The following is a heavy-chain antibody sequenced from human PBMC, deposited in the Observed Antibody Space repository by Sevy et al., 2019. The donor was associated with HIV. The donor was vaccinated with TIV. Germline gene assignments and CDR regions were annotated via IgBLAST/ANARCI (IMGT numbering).Heavy chain of an antibody. CDR3: ARYEDFLRGGFDP. V-gene: IGHV4-39*01. CDR2: IYYSGST. D-gene: IGHD3-10*01. CDR1: GGSISSSSYY. Sequence: SETLSLTCTVSGGSISSSSYYWGWIRQPPGKGLEWIGSIYYSGSTYYNPSLKSRVTISVDTSKNQFSLKLSSVTAADTAVYYCARYEDFLRGGFDPWGQGTLVTVSS. J-gene: IGHJ5*02.